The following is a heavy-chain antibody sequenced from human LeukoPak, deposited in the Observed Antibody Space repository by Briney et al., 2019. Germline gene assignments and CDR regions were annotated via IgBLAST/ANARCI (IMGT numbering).Heavy chain of an antibody. J-gene: IGHJ4*02. CDR3: ARGYSSGRIDS. Sequence: KPSETLSLTCTVSGGSISHYYWTWIRQPPGKGLEWIDYIYYSGSTNYNPSLKSRVTISVDTSKNQFSLKLSSVTAADTAVYHCARGYSSGRIDSWGQGTLVTVSS. V-gene: IGHV4-59*01. CDR2: IYYSGST. D-gene: IGHD6-19*01. CDR1: GGSISHYY.